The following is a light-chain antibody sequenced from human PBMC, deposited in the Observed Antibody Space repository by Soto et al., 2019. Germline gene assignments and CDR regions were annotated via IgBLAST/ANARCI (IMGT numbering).Light chain of an antibody. CDR2: DTS. V-gene: IGKV3-11*01. Sequence: EIVLTQSPATLYLSPGERATLSCRASQSVSSYLAWYQQKPGQAPRLLIYDTSKRATGILARFSGSGSGTDFTLTISSLEPEDFAVYYCQQRTNWPRSFTFGPGTKVDIK. CDR1: QSVSSY. J-gene: IGKJ3*01. CDR3: QQRTNWPRSFT.